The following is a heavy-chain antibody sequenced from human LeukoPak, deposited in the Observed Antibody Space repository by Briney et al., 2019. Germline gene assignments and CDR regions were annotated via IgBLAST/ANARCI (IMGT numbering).Heavy chain of an antibody. Sequence: TGGSLRLSCAASGFTFSSYAMSWVRQAPGKGLEWVSAISGSGGSTYYADSVKGRFTISRDNSKNTLYLQMNSLRAEDTAVYYCAKVGRGSCPRRVYFDYWGQGTLVTVSS. CDR1: GFTFSSYA. CDR2: ISGSGGST. V-gene: IGHV3-23*01. D-gene: IGHD1-26*01. CDR3: AKVGRGSCPRRVYFDY. J-gene: IGHJ4*02.